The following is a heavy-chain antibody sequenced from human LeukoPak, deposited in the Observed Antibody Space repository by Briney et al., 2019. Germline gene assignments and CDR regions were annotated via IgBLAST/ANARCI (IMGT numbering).Heavy chain of an antibody. V-gene: IGHV3-23*01. J-gene: IGHJ4*02. CDR2: IGGSGGNI. Sequence: PGGSLRLSCAASGFTFSDYAMSWVRQAPGKGLEWVSAIGGSGGNIYYADSVKGRFTISRDNSKNTLYLQMNSLRAEDTAVYYCAKGKNYYGSGFPLDYWGQGALVTVSS. CDR1: GFTFSDYA. D-gene: IGHD3-10*01. CDR3: AKGKNYYGSGFPLDY.